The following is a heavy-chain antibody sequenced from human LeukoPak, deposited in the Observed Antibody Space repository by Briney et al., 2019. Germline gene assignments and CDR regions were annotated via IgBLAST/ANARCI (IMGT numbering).Heavy chain of an antibody. CDR1: GPSVSSGSYY. V-gene: IGHV4-61*01. D-gene: IGHD3-9*01. CDR2: IYYSGST. CDR3: ARFGDILTAYYYYYGMDV. J-gene: IGHJ6*04. Sequence: PSQTLSLTCTVSGPSVSSGSYYCSWLRQPPWKGLEWIGYIYYSGSTNYNPSLKSRVTISVDTSKNQFSLKLSSVTAADTAVYYCARFGDILTAYYYYYGMDVWGKGTTVTVSS.